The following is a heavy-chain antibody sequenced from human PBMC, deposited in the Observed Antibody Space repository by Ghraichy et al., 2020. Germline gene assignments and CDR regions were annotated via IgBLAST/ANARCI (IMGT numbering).Heavy chain of an antibody. J-gene: IGHJ4*02. CDR2: INHSGST. Sequence: SETLSLTCAVYGGSFSGYYWSWIRQPPGKGLEWIGEINHSGSTNYNPSLKSRVTISVDTSKNQFSLKLSSVTAADTAVYYCARARYDFWSGSPYYFDYWGQGTLVTVSS. D-gene: IGHD3-3*01. CDR3: ARARYDFWSGSPYYFDY. V-gene: IGHV4-34*01. CDR1: GGSFSGYY.